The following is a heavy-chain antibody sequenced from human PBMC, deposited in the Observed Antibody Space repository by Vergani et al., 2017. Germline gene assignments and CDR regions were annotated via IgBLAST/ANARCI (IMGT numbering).Heavy chain of an antibody. CDR3: ARTGNPYYYYGIDV. CDR2: IFPTDSDT. Sequence: EVKLVQSGVEVKKPGESLKISCKGSGYRFTSYWIAWVRQMPGKGLECMGIIFPTDSDTKYSPSFQGQVTMSVDQSISTAYLQWDSLKASDTAMYFCARTGNPYYYYGIDVWGQGTTVTVSS. J-gene: IGHJ6*02. CDR1: GYRFTSYW. V-gene: IGHV5-51*01.